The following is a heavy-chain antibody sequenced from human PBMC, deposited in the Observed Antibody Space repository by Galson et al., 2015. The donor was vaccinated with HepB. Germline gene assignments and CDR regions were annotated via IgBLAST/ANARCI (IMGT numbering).Heavy chain of an antibody. CDR2: INHSGST. J-gene: IGHJ4*02. D-gene: IGHD3-3*01. V-gene: IGHV4-34*01. CDR1: GGSFSGYY. Sequence: SETLSLTCAVYGGSFSGYYWSWIRQPPGKGLEWIGEINHSGSTNYNPSLKSRVTISVDTSKNQFSLKLSSVTAADTAVYYCARAGRGLRFLEWLSVEGPLDYWGQGTLVTVSS. CDR3: ARAGRGLRFLEWLSVEGPLDY.